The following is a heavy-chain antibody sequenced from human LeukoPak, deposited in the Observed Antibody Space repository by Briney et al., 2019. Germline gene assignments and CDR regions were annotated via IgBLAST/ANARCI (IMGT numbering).Heavy chain of an antibody. Sequence: GESLRISCKGSGYSFTSYWISWARQMPVKGLEWMGRIDPSDSYTNYSPSFQGHVTISADKSISTAYLQWSSLKASDTAMYYGARQGSLGYCSGGSCSRTDYWGQGTLVTVSS. D-gene: IGHD2-15*01. CDR2: IDPSDSYT. CDR3: ARQGSLGYCSGGSCSRTDY. CDR1: GYSFTSYW. V-gene: IGHV5-10-1*01. J-gene: IGHJ4*02.